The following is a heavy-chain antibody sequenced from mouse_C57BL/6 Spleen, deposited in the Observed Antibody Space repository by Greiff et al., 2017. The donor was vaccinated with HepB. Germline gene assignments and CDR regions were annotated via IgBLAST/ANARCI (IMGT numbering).Heavy chain of an antibody. D-gene: IGHD2-4*01. CDR3: ARGYYDLFDY. Sequence: QVQLKESGPELVKPGASVKISCKASGYAFSSSWMNWVKQRPGKGLEWIGRIYPGDGDTNYNGKFKGKATLTADKSSSTAYMQLSSLTSEDSAVYFCARGYYDLFDYWGQGTTLTVSS. V-gene: IGHV1-82*01. CDR1: GYAFSSSW. J-gene: IGHJ2*01. CDR2: IYPGDGDT.